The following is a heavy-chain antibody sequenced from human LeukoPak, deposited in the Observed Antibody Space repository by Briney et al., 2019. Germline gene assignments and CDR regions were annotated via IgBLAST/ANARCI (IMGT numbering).Heavy chain of an antibody. J-gene: IGHJ4*02. V-gene: IGHV1-18*01. CDR1: GYTFTSYG. CDR2: ISACNGNT. Sequence: ASVKVSCKASGYTFTSYGIGWVRQAPGQGLEWMGWISACNGNTDYAQKFQGRVTMTTDTSTSTAYMELRSLRSDDTAMYYCARVVGLNEWEPHYWGQGTLVTVSS. CDR3: ARVVGLNEWEPHY. D-gene: IGHD1-26*01.